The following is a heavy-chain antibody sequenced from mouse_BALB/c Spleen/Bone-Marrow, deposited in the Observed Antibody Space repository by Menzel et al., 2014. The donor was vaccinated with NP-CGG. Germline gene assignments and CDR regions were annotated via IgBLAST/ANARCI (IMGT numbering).Heavy chain of an antibody. CDR2: ISSGGNYT. CDR1: GFTFSSYA. J-gene: IGHJ4*01. CDR3: VRAYGISYAMDY. V-gene: IGHV5-9-4*01. Sequence: EVQVVESGGGLVKPGGSLKLSCAASGFTFSSYAMSWVRQSPEKRLEWVAEISSGGNYTYYPDTVTGRFTITRDNAKNILYLEMCSLRSDDTAMYYCVRAYGISYAMDYWGQGTSVTVSS. D-gene: IGHD1-1*01.